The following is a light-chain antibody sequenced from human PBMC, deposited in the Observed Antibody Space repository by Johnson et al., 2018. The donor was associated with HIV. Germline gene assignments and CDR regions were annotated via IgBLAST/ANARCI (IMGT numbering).Light chain of an antibody. J-gene: IGLJ1*01. V-gene: IGLV1-51*01. CDR2: DNN. CDR3: GTWDRSLIVWGYV. CDR1: SSNIGNNY. Sequence: QLVLTQPPSVSAAPGQKVTISCSGSSSNIGNNYISWYQHLPGTAPKLLIYDNNKRPSGIPDRFSSSKSGTSATLGITGLQTGDEAESYYGTWDRSLIVWGYVFGTGTKVTVL.